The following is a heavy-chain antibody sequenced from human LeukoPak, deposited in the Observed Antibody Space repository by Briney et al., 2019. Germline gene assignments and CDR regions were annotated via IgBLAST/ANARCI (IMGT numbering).Heavy chain of an antibody. CDR1: GFTFDDYA. D-gene: IGHD3-22*01. Sequence: GGSLRLSCAASGFTFDDYAMHWVRQAPGKGLEWVSLISGDGGSTYYADSVKGRLTISRDNSKNSLYLQMNSLRTEGTALYYCAKELLHYYDSSGYYSYWGQGTLVTVSS. CDR3: AKELLHYYDSSGYYSY. V-gene: IGHV3-43*02. J-gene: IGHJ4*02. CDR2: ISGDGGST.